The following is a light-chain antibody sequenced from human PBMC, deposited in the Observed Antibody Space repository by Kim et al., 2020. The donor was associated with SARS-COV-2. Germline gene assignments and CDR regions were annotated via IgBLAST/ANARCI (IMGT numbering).Light chain of an antibody. J-gene: IGLJ3*02. CDR2: RNN. Sequence: QTATLTCMWNNNNVGYQGASWLQQHQGHPPKLLSYRNNKRPSGISERFSASRSGNTASLTITGLQPEDEADYYCAAWDRSLNVWVFGGGTQLTVL. V-gene: IGLV10-54*04. CDR3: AAWDRSLNVWV. CDR1: NNNVGYQG.